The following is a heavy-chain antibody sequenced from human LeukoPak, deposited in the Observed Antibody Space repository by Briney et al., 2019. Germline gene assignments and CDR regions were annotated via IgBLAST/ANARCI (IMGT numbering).Heavy chain of an antibody. CDR3: AKEQGGHYYYYYGMDV. J-gene: IGHJ6*02. CDR1: GFTFSSYA. V-gene: IGHV3-23*01. CDR2: ISGSGGST. D-gene: IGHD6-25*01. Sequence: GGSLRLSCAASGFTFSSYAMSWVRQAPGKGLEWASAISGSGGSTYYADSVKGRFTISRDNSKNTLYLQMNSLRAEDTAVYYCAKEQGGHYYYYYGMDVWGQGTTVTVSS.